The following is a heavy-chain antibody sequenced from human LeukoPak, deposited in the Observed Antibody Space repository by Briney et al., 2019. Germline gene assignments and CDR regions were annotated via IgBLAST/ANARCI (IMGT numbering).Heavy chain of an antibody. D-gene: IGHD3-16*01. Sequence: ASVKVSCKASGGTFSSYAISWVRQAPGKGLEWMGGFDPEDGETIYAQKFQGRVTMTEDTSTDTAYMELSSLRSEDTAVYYCATSRFYAYASAFDYWGQGTLVTVSS. CDR3: ATSRFYAYASAFDY. CDR1: GGTFSSYA. V-gene: IGHV1-24*01. J-gene: IGHJ4*02. CDR2: FDPEDGET.